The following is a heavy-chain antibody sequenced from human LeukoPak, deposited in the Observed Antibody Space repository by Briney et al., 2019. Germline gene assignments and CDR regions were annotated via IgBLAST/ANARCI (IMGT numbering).Heavy chain of an antibody. D-gene: IGHD1-1*01. Sequence: GASVKVSCKASGYTFTSYGISWVRQAPGQGLEWMGWISAYNGNTNYAQKLQGRVTMTTDTSTSTAYMEPRSLRPDDTAVYYCAARGGATGTTQGDAFDIWGQGTTVTVSS. J-gene: IGHJ3*02. V-gene: IGHV1-18*04. CDR3: AARGGATGTTQGDAFDI. CDR2: ISAYNGNT. CDR1: GYTFTSYG.